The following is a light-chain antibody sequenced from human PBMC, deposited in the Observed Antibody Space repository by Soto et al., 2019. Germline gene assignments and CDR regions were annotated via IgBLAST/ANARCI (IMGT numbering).Light chain of an antibody. J-gene: IGKJ3*01. CDR2: GAS. V-gene: IGKV3D-20*02. Sequence: EIVLTQSPAILSVSPGERATLSCRASQSVTDSFLAWYQQRPGQAPRLLMYGASNRATGIPDRFSGSGSGTDFTLTISSLEPEDFAVYYCQQRSNWPKTFGPGTKVDIK. CDR3: QQRSNWPKT. CDR1: QSVTDSF.